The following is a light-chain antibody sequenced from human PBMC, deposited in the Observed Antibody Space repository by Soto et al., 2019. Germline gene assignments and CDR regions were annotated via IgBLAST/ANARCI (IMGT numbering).Light chain of an antibody. V-gene: IGKV3-15*01. J-gene: IGKJ4*01. CDR1: QNVATY. CDR3: QQYGSSPRALT. Sequence: EIVMTQSPATMSVSQGERVSLACRASQNVATYVTWYQHKPGQAPRLLIYDASTRATGVPARFSGSGSGTDFTLTITGLQSEDSAVYYCQQYGSSPRALTFGGGTKVEIK. CDR2: DAS.